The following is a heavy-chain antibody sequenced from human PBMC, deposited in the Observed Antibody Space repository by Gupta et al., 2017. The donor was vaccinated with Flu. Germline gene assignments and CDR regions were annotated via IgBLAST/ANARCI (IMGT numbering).Heavy chain of an antibody. CDR1: FTFSTFA. V-gene: IGHV3-23*01. Sequence: FTFSTFAMNWVRQAPGKGLEWVSSISSNGASKNDADSVKGRFSISRDKSENSVYLHMIGMRAEDTARYDWSTYRYYIAVVAGFCDYWGQGALVTVSS. J-gene: IGHJ4*02. CDR3: STYRYYIAVVAGFCDY. CDR2: ISSNGASK. D-gene: IGHD6-19*01.